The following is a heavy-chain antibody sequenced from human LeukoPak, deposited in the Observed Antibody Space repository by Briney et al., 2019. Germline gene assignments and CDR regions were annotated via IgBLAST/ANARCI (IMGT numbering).Heavy chain of an antibody. CDR3: ARAYSSSWYWNWFDP. V-gene: IGHV4-34*01. Sequence: SETLSLTCAVYGGSFSGYYWSWIRQPPGKGLEWIGEINHSGSTNYNPSLKSRVTISVDTSKNQFSLKQSSVTAADTAVYYCARAYSSSWYWNWFDPWGQGTLVTVSS. CDR2: INHSGST. D-gene: IGHD6-13*01. J-gene: IGHJ5*02. CDR1: GGSFSGYY.